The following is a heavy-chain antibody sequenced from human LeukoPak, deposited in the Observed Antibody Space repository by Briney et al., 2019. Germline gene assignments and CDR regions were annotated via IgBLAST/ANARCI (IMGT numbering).Heavy chain of an antibody. D-gene: IGHD3-22*01. J-gene: IGHJ4*02. CDR1: GGSISSSSYY. Sequence: KPSETLSLTCTVSGGSISSSSYYWVWIRQPPGKGLEWIGSIYYSGSTYYSPSLKSRVTISIDTSKNQFSLKLSSVTAADTAVYYCARNYYDSSGYYYYFDYWGQGTLVTVSS. V-gene: IGHV4-39*07. CDR3: ARNYYDSSGYYYYFDY. CDR2: IYYSGST.